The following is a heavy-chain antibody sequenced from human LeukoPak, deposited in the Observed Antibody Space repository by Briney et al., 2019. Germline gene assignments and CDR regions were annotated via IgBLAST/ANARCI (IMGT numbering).Heavy chain of an antibody. Sequence: SETLSLTRTVSGGSISSSSYYWGWIRQPPGKGLEWIGSIYYSGSTYYNPSLKGRVTISVDTSKNQFSLKLSSVAAADTAVYYCARGKQDYYDSRALDYWGQGTLVTVSS. V-gene: IGHV4-39*07. CDR1: GGSISSSSYY. D-gene: IGHD3-22*01. CDR2: IYYSGST. CDR3: ARGKQDYYDSRALDY. J-gene: IGHJ4*02.